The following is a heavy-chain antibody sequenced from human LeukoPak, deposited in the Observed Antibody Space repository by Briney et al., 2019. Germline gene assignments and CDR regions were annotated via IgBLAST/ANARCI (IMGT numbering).Heavy chain of an antibody. CDR1: GFTFSSYA. D-gene: IGHD3-22*01. V-gene: IGHV3-23*01. J-gene: IGHJ4*02. CDR2: ISGSGGST. Sequence: PGGSLRLSCAASGFTFSSYAMSWVRQTPGKGLEWVSAISGSGGSTYYADSAKGRFTISRDNSKNTLYLQMNSLRAEDTAVYYCAKQRTMIVVVQPFDYWGQGTLVTVSS. CDR3: AKQRTMIVVVQPFDY.